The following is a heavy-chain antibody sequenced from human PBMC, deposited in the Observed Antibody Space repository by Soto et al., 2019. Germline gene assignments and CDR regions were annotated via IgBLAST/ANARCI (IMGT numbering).Heavy chain of an antibody. CDR1: GYTFTGYH. D-gene: IGHD6-13*01. Sequence: GASVKVSCKASGYTFTGYHMHWVRQAPGQGLEWMGWINPNSGGTNYAQKFQGWVTMTRDTSISTAYMELSRLRSDDTAVYYCAREGSSWYLNYYYGMDVWGQGTTVTVSS. CDR3: AREGSSWYLNYYYGMDV. J-gene: IGHJ6*02. V-gene: IGHV1-2*04. CDR2: INPNSGGT.